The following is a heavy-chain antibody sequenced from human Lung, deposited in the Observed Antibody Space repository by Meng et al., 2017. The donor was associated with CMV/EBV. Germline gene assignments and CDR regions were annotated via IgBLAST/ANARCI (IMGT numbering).Heavy chain of an antibody. D-gene: IGHD6-13*01. CDR2: INPNSGGT. Sequence: ASXXVSXKASGYTFTGHYIHWVRQAPGQGLEWMGWINPNSGGTNYAQKFQGRVTMTRDTSISTAYMELSRLRSDDTAVYFCARARGTTAASGTNWFDPWGQGTXVTVSS. V-gene: IGHV1-2*02. J-gene: IGHJ5*02. CDR3: ARARGTTAASGTNWFDP. CDR1: GYTFTGHY.